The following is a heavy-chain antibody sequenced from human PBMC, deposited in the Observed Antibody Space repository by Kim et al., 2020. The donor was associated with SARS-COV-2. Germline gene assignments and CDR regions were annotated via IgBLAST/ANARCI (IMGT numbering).Heavy chain of an antibody. V-gene: IGHV3-23*01. CDR2: ISDSGAST. J-gene: IGHJ4*02. D-gene: IGHD6-13*01. CDR1: GFTFSSYA. Sequence: GGSLRLSCAASGFTFSSYAMSWVRQAPGKGLEWVSAISDSGASTYYADSVKGRFTISRDNSKNTLYLQMNSLRVEDTAVYYCAKDSHSSSWPYWGQGTLVTVSS. CDR3: AKDSHSSSWPY.